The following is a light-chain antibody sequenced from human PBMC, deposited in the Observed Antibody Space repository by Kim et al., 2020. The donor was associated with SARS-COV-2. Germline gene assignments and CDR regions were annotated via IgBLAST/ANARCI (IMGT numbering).Light chain of an antibody. CDR2: GAS. J-gene: IGKJ5*01. V-gene: IGKV3-15*01. CDR3: QQYAYWRA. Sequence: EIVMTQSPATLSLSPGERATLSCRASQSISSSLAWYQQQPGQAPRVLIYGASARATGVPARFSGSGSGTEFTLTISNLQSEDFAVYYCQQYAYWRAFGQGTRLEIK. CDR1: QSISSS.